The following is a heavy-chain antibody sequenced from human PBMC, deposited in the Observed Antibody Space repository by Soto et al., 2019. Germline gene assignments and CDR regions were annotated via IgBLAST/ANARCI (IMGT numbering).Heavy chain of an antibody. CDR2: INPYNANV. CDR1: GYTFTNHG. Sequence: QVQLVQSGAEVKKPGASVKVSCKTSGYTFTNHGINWVRQAPGQGLEWMGWINPYNANVNYAQKLQGRVTMTTDTSTSTAYMDLRSLTSDDTAGDYCARDRVAGIWGDAFDIWGQGKRVPVSS. J-gene: IGHJ3*02. D-gene: IGHD3-16*01. V-gene: IGHV1-18*04. CDR3: ARDRVAGIWGDAFDI.